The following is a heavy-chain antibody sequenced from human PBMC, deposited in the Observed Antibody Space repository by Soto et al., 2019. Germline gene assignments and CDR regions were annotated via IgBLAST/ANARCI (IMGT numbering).Heavy chain of an antibody. CDR3: AHKGSGSRAIYD. V-gene: IGHV2-5*02. D-gene: IGHD3-10*01. CDR2: IYWDDSK. J-gene: IGHJ4*02. Sequence: SGPTLVNPTQTLTLTCTCSGFSLSTSGVGVGWIRQPPGKALEWLAVIYWDDSKTYSPSLKSRLTITKDTSRDQVVLTMTNMDPVDTATYYCAHKGSGSRAIYDWGQGALVTVSS. CDR1: GFSLSTSGVG.